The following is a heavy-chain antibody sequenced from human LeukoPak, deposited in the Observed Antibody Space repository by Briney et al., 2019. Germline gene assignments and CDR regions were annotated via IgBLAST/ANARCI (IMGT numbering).Heavy chain of an antibody. CDR1: GYTFTGYY. Sequence: AASVKVSCKASGYTFTGYYMHWVRQAPGQGLEWMGRINPNSGGTNYAQKFQGRVTMTRDTSISTAYMELSRLRSDDTAVYYCARAYSSGWYGPEVGIDYWGQETLVTVSS. CDR2: INPNSGGT. J-gene: IGHJ4*02. D-gene: IGHD6-19*01. V-gene: IGHV1-2*06. CDR3: ARAYSSGWYGPEVGIDY.